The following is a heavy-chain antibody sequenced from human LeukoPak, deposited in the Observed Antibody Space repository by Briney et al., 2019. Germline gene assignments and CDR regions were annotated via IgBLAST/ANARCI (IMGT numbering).Heavy chain of an antibody. V-gene: IGHV4-59*01. J-gene: IGHJ6*02. CDR3: ARVPVAAAGIAVAGAYYYYGMDV. D-gene: IGHD6-19*01. CDR2: IYYSGST. Sequence: SETLSLTCTVSGGSSSSYYWSWIRQPPGKGLEWIGYIYYSGSTNYNPSLKSRVTISVDTSKNQFSLKLSSVTAADTAVYYCARVPVAAAGIAVAGAYYYYGMDVWGQGTTVTVSS. CDR1: GGSSSSYY.